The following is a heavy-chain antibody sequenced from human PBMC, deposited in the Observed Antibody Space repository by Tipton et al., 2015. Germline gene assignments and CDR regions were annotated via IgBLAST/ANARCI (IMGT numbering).Heavy chain of an antibody. CDR3: ARQVGGPLRYADY. CDR2: LYFSGST. CDR1: AYSISSDYY. D-gene: IGHD3-9*01. J-gene: IGHJ4*02. Sequence: GLVKPSETLSLTCAVSAYSISSDYYWGWIRQPPGKGLEWIGSLYFSGSTYYNPSLKSRVTISIDTSKNQFSLNLNSVTATDTSVYYCARQVGGPLRYADYWGQGTLVTVSS. V-gene: IGHV4-38-2*01.